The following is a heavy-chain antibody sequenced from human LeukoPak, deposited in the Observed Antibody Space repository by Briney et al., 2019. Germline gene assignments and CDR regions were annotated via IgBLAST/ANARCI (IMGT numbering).Heavy chain of an antibody. J-gene: IGHJ4*02. CDR3: ARDFGSGWYVYYFDY. V-gene: IGHV4-59*12. D-gene: IGHD6-19*01. Sequence: SETLSLTCTVSGGSISSYYWSWIRQPPGKGLEWIGYIYYSGSTNYNPSLKSRVTISVDTSKNQFSLKLSSVTAADTAVYYCARDFGSGWYVYYFDYWGQGTLVTVSS. CDR2: IYYSGST. CDR1: GGSISSYY.